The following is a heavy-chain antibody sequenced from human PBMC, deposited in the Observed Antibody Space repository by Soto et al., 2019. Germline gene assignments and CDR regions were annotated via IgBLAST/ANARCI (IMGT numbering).Heavy chain of an antibody. CDR2: TFYRSKWLN. Sequence: SQTLSLTCAISGDSVSSTAVAWNWIRQSPSRGLEWLGRTFYRSKWLNDYAVSVKSRITITPDTSKNQFSLQLNSVTPEDMAVDYCACDHGTTQAFDLWGQGTLVTVSS. CDR1: GDSVSSTAVA. D-gene: IGHD1-1*01. V-gene: IGHV6-1*01. J-gene: IGHJ4*01. CDR3: ACDHGTTQAFDL.